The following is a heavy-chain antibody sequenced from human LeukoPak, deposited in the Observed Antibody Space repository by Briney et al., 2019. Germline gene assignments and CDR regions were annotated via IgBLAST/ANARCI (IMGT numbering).Heavy chain of an antibody. J-gene: IGHJ4*02. D-gene: IGHD1-1*01. CDR3: AQDPNWESGY. V-gene: IGHV3-23*01. Sequence: PGGSLRLSCAASGFSFGSSDMNWFRQAPGEGLQWVSNINYNGRSTSYADSVKGRFTISRDSSKSMLFLQMNSLRAEDTALYYCAQDPNWESGYWGQGTLVTVSS. CDR1: GFSFGSSD. CDR2: INYNGRST.